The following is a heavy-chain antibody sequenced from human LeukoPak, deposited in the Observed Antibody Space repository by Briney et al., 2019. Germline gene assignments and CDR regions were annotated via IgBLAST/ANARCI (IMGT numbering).Heavy chain of an antibody. CDR3: ARESIAATGTFDY. J-gene: IGHJ4*02. D-gene: IGHD6-13*01. V-gene: IGHV3-72*01. CDR1: GFPFSDHY. CDR2: TRNKANSYTT. Sequence: PGGSLRLSCAASGFPFSDHYMDWVRPAPGKGLEWVGRTRNKANSYTTEYAASVKGRFTISRDDSKNSLYLQMNSLKTEDTAVYYCARESIAATGTFDYWGQGTLVTVSS.